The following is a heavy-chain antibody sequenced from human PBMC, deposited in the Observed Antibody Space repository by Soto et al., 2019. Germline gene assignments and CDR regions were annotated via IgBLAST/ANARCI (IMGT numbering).Heavy chain of an antibody. V-gene: IGHV6-1*01. CDR1: GDSVSSNSAA. CDR3: ARTKSVYDY. Sequence: SQTLSLTCAISGDSVSSNSAACNCIMQSPSRGLEWLGRTYYRSKWYNEYAVSVKSRITINPDTSKNQFSLQLNSVTPEDTAVYYCARTKSVYDYWGQGTLVTVSS. CDR2: TYYRSKWYN. J-gene: IGHJ4*02.